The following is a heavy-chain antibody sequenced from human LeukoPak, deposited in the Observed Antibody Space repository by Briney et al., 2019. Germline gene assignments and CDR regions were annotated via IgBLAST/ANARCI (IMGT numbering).Heavy chain of an antibody. CDR2: ISYDGSNK. CDR1: GFTFSSYG. D-gene: IGHD6-13*01. J-gene: IGHJ4*02. Sequence: GSLRLSCAASGFTFSSYGMHWVRQAPGKGLEWVAVISYDGSNKYYADSVKGRFTISRDNSKNTLYLQMNSLRAEDTAVYYCAKEGLAAAGLFDYWGQGTLVAVSS. V-gene: IGHV3-30*18. CDR3: AKEGLAAAGLFDY.